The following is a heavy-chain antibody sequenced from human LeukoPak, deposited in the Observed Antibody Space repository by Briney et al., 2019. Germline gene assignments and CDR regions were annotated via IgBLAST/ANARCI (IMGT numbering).Heavy chain of an antibody. D-gene: IGHD3-10*01. J-gene: IGHJ4*02. CDR2: ISSSSSYI. V-gene: IGHV3-21*01. Sequence: GGSLRLSCAASGFTFSSYSMNWVRQAPGKGLEWVSSISSSSSYIYYADSVKGRFTISRDNAKNSLYLQMNSLRAEDTAVYYCARGAWFGEGSDGDYWGQGTLVTVSS. CDR1: GFTFSSYS. CDR3: ARGAWFGEGSDGDY.